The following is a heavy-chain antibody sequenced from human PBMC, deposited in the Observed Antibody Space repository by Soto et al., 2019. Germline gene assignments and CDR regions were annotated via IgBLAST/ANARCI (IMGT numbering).Heavy chain of an antibody. J-gene: IGHJ4*02. V-gene: IGHV4-59*08. Sequence: QVQLQESGPGLVKPSETLSLTCTVSGGSISSYYWSWIRQPPGKGLEWIGYIYYSGSTNYNPSLKRRVTISVNPSKNQFSPELSSVTAADTAVYYCARHGYDSSGQYLYYFDYWGQGTLVTVSS. CDR3: ARHGYDSSGQYLYYFDY. D-gene: IGHD3-22*01. CDR1: GGSISSYY. CDR2: IYYSGST.